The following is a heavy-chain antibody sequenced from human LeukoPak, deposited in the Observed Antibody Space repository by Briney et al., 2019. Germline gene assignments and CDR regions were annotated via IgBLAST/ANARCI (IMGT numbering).Heavy chain of an antibody. V-gene: IGHV4-59*08. D-gene: IGHD5-12*01. CDR3: ARRSGYSGYVHFDY. Sequence: PSETLSLTCTVSGGSISSYYWSWIRQPPGKGLEWIGYIYYSGSTNYNPSLKSRVTISVDTSKNQFSLKLSSVTAADTAVYYCARRSGYSGYVHFDYWGQGTLVTVSS. J-gene: IGHJ4*02. CDR1: GGSISSYY. CDR2: IYYSGST.